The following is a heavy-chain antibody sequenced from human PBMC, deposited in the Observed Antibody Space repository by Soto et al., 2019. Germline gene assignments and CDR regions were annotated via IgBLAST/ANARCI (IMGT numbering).Heavy chain of an antibody. CDR1: GGFVSSGSYY. J-gene: IGHJ3*02. CDR3: ARVERGTATTLVDAFDI. D-gene: IGHD1-1*01. CDR2: MSHSGGS. Sequence: QVQLQQWGAGLLKPSETLSLTCAVYGGFVSSGSYYWSWIRQPPGKGLEWIGEMSHSGGSHFNPSRKGRFTISVSTAKDQFSLKMRSVTAAAAALYYCARVERGTATTLVDAFDIWGPWTMVTVSS. V-gene: IGHV4-34*01.